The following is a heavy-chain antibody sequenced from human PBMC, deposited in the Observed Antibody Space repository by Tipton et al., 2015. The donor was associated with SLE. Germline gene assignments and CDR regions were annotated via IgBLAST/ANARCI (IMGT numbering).Heavy chain of an antibody. CDR1: GYSISSGYY. CDR2: IYHRGNT. CDR3: ARGWYSRNWEWWFDP. J-gene: IGHJ5*02. Sequence: TLSLTCAVSGYSISSGYYWGWIRQPPGKGLEWIGCIYHRGNTAYNTSLKSLVTMSVDTSKNQVSLKLTSVTAADTAVYYCARGWYSRNWEWWFDPWGQGTLVTVSS. D-gene: IGHD6-13*01. V-gene: IGHV4-38-2*01.